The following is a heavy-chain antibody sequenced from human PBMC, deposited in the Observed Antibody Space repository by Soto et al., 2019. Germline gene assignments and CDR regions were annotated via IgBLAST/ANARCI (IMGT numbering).Heavy chain of an antibody. CDR1: GCTFSSYA. V-gene: IGHV3-30-3*01. D-gene: IGHD3-9*01. J-gene: IGHJ6*02. CDR3: ARLTINGMDV. Sequence: LRGTGTPSGCTFSSYAIHWVRQAPGKGLEWVAVISYDGSNKYYADSVKGRFTISRDNSKNTLSLQMNSLRAEDTAVYYCARLTINGMDVWGQGTKVTVSS. CDR2: ISYDGSNK.